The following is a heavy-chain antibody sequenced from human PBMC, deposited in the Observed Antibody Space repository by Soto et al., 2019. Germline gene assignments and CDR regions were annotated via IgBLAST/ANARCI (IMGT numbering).Heavy chain of an antibody. V-gene: IGHV1-18*01. D-gene: IGHD5-12*01. J-gene: IGHJ6*02. CDR2: ISPYSGNT. CDR1: GYIFVNYG. CDR3: AMVDNYITPTPQDV. Sequence: QVQLVQSGDEVRKPGSSVKVSCKASGYIFVNYGIAWVRHAPGQGLEWMGWISPYSGNTHYASKVQGRLTMTTDTNTRAAYMGLGSLTSDDTAVYYCAMVDNYITPTPQDVWGQGTTVTVSS.